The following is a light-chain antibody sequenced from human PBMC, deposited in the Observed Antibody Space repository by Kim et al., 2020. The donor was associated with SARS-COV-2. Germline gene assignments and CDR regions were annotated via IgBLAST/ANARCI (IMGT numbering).Light chain of an antibody. CDR3: AAWDENLNGVG. V-gene: IGLV1-44*01. CDR1: SSTIGSNT. J-gene: IGLJ2*01. Sequence: QSALTQPPSASGTPGQSVTISCSGSSSTIGSNTVNWYKQLPGAAPKLLIYNNDQRPSGVPDRFSGSKSGTSGSLAISGLQSEDEAEYYCAAWDENLNGVGFGGGTQLTVL. CDR2: NND.